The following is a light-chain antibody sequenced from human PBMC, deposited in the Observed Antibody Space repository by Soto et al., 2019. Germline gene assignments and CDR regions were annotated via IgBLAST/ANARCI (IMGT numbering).Light chain of an antibody. V-gene: IGLV2-14*01. CDR2: DVS. Sequence: QSALTQPASVSGSPGQSITISCTGTSSDVGGYNYVSWYQQHPGKAPKLMIYDVSNRPSGVSNRFSGSKSGNTASLTISGLQAEDAADYYSSSYTSSSTYVVFGGGTKLTVL. J-gene: IGLJ2*01. CDR1: SSDVGGYNY. CDR3: SSYTSSSTYVV.